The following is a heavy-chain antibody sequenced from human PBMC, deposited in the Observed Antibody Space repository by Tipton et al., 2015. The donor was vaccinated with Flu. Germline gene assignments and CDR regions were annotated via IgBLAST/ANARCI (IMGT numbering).Heavy chain of an antibody. J-gene: IGHJ6*03. Sequence: VQLVQSGAEVKKPGASVKVSCKASGYSFSDYYVHWVRQAPGQSLEWMGWINPKSDGGNYAPKFQGRATMTRDTSISTAYMELSGLRFDDTAVYYCARQRYSSGELDYDYYFMDVWGKGTTVTVSS. V-gene: IGHV1-2*02. CDR1: GYSFSDYY. D-gene: IGHD6-19*01. CDR3: ARQRYSSGELDYDYYFMDV. CDR2: INPKSDGG.